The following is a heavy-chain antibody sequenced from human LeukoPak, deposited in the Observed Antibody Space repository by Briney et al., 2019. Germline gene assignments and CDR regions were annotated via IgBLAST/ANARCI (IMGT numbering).Heavy chain of an antibody. CDR1: GGSISSYY. Sequence: SETPSLTCTVSGGSISSYYWSWIRQPPGKGLEWIGYIYTSGSTNYNPSLKSRVTISVDTSKNQFSLKLSSVTAADTAVYYCARHSSGWYYYYYYMDVWGKGTTVTVSS. D-gene: IGHD6-19*01. J-gene: IGHJ6*03. CDR2: IYTSGST. V-gene: IGHV4-4*09. CDR3: ARHSSGWYYYYYYMDV.